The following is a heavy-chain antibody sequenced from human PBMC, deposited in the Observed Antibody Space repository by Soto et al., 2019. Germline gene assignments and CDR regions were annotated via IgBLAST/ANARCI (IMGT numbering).Heavy chain of an antibody. CDR3: ARTEAHLYSSSPVAEYNWFDP. D-gene: IGHD6-13*01. Sequence: SQTLSLTCAISGDSVSSNSAAWNWIRQSPSRGLEWLGRTYYRSKWYNDYAVSVKSRITINPDTSKNQFSLQLNSVTPEDTAVYYCARTEAHLYSSSPVAEYNWFDPWGQGTLVTVSS. CDR2: TYYRSKWYN. J-gene: IGHJ5*02. V-gene: IGHV6-1*01. CDR1: GDSVSSNSAA.